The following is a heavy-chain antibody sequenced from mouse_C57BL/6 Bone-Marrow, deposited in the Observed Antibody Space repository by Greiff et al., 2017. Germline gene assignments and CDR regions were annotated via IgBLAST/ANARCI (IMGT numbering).Heavy chain of an antibody. V-gene: IGHV1-50*01. J-gene: IGHJ2*01. CDR2: IDTSDGYT. CDR1: GYTFTSYW. CDR3: ARDWVFDY. D-gene: IGHD4-1*01. Sequence: VQLQQPGAELVKPAASVKLSCKASGYTFTSYWLQWVKQRPGQGLVWIGEIDTSDGYTNYNQKFKSKASLTVDTSSNPAYMQLRSLTSEDAAVYYGARDWVFDYWGQGTTLTVSS.